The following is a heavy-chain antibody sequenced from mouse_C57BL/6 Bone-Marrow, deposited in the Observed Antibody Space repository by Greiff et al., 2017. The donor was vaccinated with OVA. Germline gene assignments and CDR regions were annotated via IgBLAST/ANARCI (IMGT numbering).Heavy chain of an antibody. Sequence: EVQRVESGGGLVQPGGSLKLSCAASGFTFSDYYMYWVRQTPEKRLEWVAYISNGGGSTYYPDTVKGRFTISRDNAKNTLYLQMSRLKSEDTAMYYCARQGITTRYYAMDYWGQGTSVTVSS. J-gene: IGHJ4*01. CDR2: ISNGGGST. CDR1: GFTFSDYY. D-gene: IGHD2-4*01. V-gene: IGHV5-12*01. CDR3: ARQGITTRYYAMDY.